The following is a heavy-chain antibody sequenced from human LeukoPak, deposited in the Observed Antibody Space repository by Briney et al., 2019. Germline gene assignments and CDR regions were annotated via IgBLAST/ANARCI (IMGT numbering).Heavy chain of an antibody. D-gene: IGHD1-26*01. CDR3: AREGSGSYYYYYYYMDV. J-gene: IGHJ6*03. CDR1: GGSISSSSYY. CDR2: IYYSGRT. Sequence: AETLSLTCTVSGGSISSSSYYWGWIRQPPGKGLEWIGSIYYSGRTYYNPSPKSRVTISVDTSKNQFSLKLSSVTAADTAVYYCAREGSGSYYYYYYYMDVWGKGTTVTASS. V-gene: IGHV4-39*02.